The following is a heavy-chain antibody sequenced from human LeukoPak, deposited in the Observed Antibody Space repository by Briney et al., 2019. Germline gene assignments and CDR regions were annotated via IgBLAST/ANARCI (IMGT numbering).Heavy chain of an antibody. V-gene: IGHV1-2*02. D-gene: IGHD3-10*01. CDR3: ARVRLLWFGELTYYFDY. J-gene: IGHJ4*02. Sequence: GASVKVSCKASGYTFTGYYMHWVRQAPGQGLVWMGWINPNSGGTNYAQKFQGRVTMTRDTSISTAYMELSRLRSDDTAVYYCARVRLLWFGELTYYFDYWGQGTLVTVSS. CDR1: GYTFTGYY. CDR2: INPNSGGT.